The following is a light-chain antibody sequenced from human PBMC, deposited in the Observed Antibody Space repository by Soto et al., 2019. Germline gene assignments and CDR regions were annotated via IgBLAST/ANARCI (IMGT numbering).Light chain of an antibody. CDR1: QSVSAGY. Sequence: EIVLMQSPGTLSLSPGERATLSCRASQSVSAGYFAWYQQKPGQAPRLLIYETSSKTTGTPGRFSGSGSGTDFTLTISRLEPEDFAVYYCQQYGNSPTFGPGTKVEIK. J-gene: IGKJ1*01. CDR3: QQYGNSPT. CDR2: ETS. V-gene: IGKV3-20*01.